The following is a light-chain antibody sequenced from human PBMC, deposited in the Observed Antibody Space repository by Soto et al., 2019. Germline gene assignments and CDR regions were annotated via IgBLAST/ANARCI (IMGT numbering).Light chain of an antibody. CDR2: SAS. J-gene: IGKJ4*01. CDR1: QGINNF. CDR3: QKYNVAPLT. Sequence: DIQMTQSPSSLSASVGDRVTITCRASQGINNFLAWYQQKPGKAPRVLIHSASSLQSGVPSRFSGSESGTDFTLTISSLQPEDVGIYYCQKYNVAPLTFGGGTKVEIK. V-gene: IGKV1-27*01.